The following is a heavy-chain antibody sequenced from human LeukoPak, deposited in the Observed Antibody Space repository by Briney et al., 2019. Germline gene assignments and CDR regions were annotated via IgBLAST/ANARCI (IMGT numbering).Heavy chain of an antibody. CDR1: GYTFTSYG. Sequence: ASVKVSCKASGYTFTSYGISWVRQAPGQGLEWRGIINPNRGSTSYAQKFQGRVTMTRDTSISTAYMELNTLRSDDTAVYYCARGPPESLRFLEWNSPLHYWGQGTLVTVSS. CDR3: ARGPPESLRFLEWNSPLHY. CDR2: INPNRGST. D-gene: IGHD3-3*01. J-gene: IGHJ4*02. V-gene: IGHV1-46*01.